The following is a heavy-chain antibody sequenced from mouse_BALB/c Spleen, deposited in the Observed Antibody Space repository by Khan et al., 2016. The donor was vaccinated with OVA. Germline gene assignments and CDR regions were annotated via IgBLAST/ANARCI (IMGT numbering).Heavy chain of an antibody. CDR1: GFTFSSYA. V-gene: IGHV5-6-5*01. Sequence: EVEMVESGGGLVKPGGSLKLSCAASGFTFSSYAMSWVRQTPEKRLEWVASISSAGSTYYPDSVKRRFTISRYNARNILYLQMSSLRSEDTAMYYCAGDYYDCTGYFDVWGAGTTVTVAS. CDR2: ISSAGST. D-gene: IGHD1-1*01. J-gene: IGHJ1*01. CDR3: AGDYYDCTGYFDV.